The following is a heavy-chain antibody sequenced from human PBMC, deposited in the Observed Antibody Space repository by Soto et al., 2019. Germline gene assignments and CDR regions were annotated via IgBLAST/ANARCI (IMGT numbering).Heavy chain of an antibody. CDR1: GGSISSYY. CDR2: IYYSGST. CDR3: ARVVAVAGTGFDY. V-gene: IGHV4-59*01. J-gene: IGHJ4*02. D-gene: IGHD6-19*01. Sequence: SETLSLTCTVSGGSISSYYWSWIRQPPGKGLEWIGYIYYSGSTNYNPSLKSRVTISVDTSKNQFSLKLSSVTAADTAVYYCARVVAVAGTGFDYWAQGTLVTVSS.